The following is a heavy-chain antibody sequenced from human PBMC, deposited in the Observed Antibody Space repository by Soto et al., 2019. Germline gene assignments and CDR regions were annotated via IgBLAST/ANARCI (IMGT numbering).Heavy chain of an antibody. V-gene: IGHV1-69*01. CDR1: GGTFSSYA. Sequence: QVQLVQSGAEVKKPGSSVKVSCKASGGTFSSYAISWVRQAPGQGLEWMGGIIPIFGTANYAQKFQGRVTITADESKSTAYMELSSLRSEDTAVYYCASVDTAMVNVDYYYGMDVWGQGTTVTVSS. J-gene: IGHJ6*02. D-gene: IGHD5-18*01. CDR3: ASVDTAMVNVDYYYGMDV. CDR2: IIPIFGTA.